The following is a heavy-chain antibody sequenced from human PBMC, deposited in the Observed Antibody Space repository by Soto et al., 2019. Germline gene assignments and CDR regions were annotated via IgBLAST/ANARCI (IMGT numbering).Heavy chain of an antibody. D-gene: IGHD5-12*01. V-gene: IGHV1-69*13. CDR3: ARGVATRYYYYGMDV. Sequence: ASVKVSCKASGGTFSSYAISCVRQAPGQGLEWMGGIIPIFGTANYAQKFQGRVTITADESTSTAYMELSSLRSEDTAVYYCARGVATRYYYYGMDVWGQGTTVTVSS. CDR1: GGTFSSYA. CDR2: IIPIFGTA. J-gene: IGHJ6*02.